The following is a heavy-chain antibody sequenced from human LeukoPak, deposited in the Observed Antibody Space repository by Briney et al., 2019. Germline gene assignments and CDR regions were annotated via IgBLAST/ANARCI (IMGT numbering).Heavy chain of an antibody. CDR2: INPNSGGP. J-gene: IGHJ4*02. Sequence: ASLKVSCKASGYTFTGYYMHWVRQAPGQGLEWMRRINPNSGGPNYAQTFQGRVTMTRDRSISTAHMELSRLRSDHTAVYYCARASRVVGELLLNYWGQRALVTVSS. CDR1: GYTFTGYY. V-gene: IGHV1-2*06. D-gene: IGHD3-10*01. CDR3: ARASRVVGELLLNY.